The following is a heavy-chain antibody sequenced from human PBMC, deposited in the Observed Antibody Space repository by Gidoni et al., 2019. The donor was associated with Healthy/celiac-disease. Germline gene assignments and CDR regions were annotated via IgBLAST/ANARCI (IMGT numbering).Heavy chain of an antibody. J-gene: IGHJ1*01. V-gene: IGHV4-59*01. CDR3: ARGTQDAAEYFQH. CDR1: CGSISSYY. Sequence: QVQLQESSPGLVQPSETLSLTCTVSCGSISSYYWSLIRQPPGKGLEWIGYIYYSGSTNYNPSLKSRVTISVDTSKNQFYLKLSSVTAADTAVYYCARGTQDAAEYFQHWGQGTLVTVSS. CDR2: IYYSGST. D-gene: IGHD2-2*01.